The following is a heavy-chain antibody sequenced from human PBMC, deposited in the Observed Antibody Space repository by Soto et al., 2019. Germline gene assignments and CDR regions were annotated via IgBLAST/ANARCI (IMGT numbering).Heavy chain of an antibody. J-gene: IGHJ6*02. CDR3: AKEVAGNNYYYYGMDV. D-gene: IGHD2-15*01. V-gene: IGHV3-30*18. CDR1: GFTFSSYG. Sequence: GGSLRLTCAASGFTFSSYGMHWVRQAPGKGLEWVAVISYDGSNKYYADSVKGRFTISRDNSKNTLYLQMNSLRAEDTAVYYCAKEVAGNNYYYYGMDVWGQGTTVTVSS. CDR2: ISYDGSNK.